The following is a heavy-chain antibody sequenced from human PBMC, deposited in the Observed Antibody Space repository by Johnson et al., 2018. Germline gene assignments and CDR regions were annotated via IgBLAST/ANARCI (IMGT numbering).Heavy chain of an antibody. J-gene: IGHJ4*02. D-gene: IGHD2-15*01. V-gene: IGHV3-73*01. CDR2: IRTKPNSSAT. CDR1: GFTFSDSA. CDR3: TRLHESKSLGNCSGGTCYFDF. Sequence: VQLVQSGGGLVQXGGSLKLSCAASGFTFSDSAMHWVRQATGKGLEWVGRIRTKPNSSATAYAASMIGRFTIPRDDSKNTSYLQMDTLRNEDRAGYYCTRLHESKSLGNCSGGTCYFDFWGQGTLVTVSS.